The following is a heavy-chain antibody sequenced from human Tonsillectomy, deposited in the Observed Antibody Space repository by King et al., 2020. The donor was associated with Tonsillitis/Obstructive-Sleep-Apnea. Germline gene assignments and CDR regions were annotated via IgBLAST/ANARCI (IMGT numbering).Heavy chain of an antibody. J-gene: IGHJ4*02. CDR1: GDSVSSNSAA. Sequence: VQLQQSGPGLVKPSQTLSLTCAISGDSVSSNSAAWNWIRQSPSRGLEWLGRTYYRSKWYNDYAVSVKSRITINPDTSKNQFSLQLNSVTPEDTAVYYWSRDAGCSGGSCYVRFDYWGQGTLVTVSS. CDR2: TYYRSKWYN. V-gene: IGHV6-1*01. D-gene: IGHD2-15*01. CDR3: SRDAGCSGGSCYVRFDY.